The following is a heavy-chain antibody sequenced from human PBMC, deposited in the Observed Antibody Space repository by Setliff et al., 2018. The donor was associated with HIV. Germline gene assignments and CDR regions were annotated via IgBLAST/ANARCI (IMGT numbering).Heavy chain of an antibody. D-gene: IGHD1-26*01. J-gene: IGHJ5*02. CDR2: VHYNGRA. V-gene: IGHV4-39*02. CDR3: ARYRSKLDWFAP. CDR1: GYSITSNDDC. Sequence: SETLSLPCTVSGYSITSNDDCWGWIRQPPGKGLQWIGIVHYNGRAYYDPSLKSRVSIAVDSSQTHFSLRLRSVTASDSAVYDCARYRSKLDWFAPWGQGARVTVSS.